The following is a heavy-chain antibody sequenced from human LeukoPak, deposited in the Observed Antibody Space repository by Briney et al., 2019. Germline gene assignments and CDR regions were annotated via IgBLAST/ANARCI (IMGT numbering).Heavy chain of an antibody. CDR3: ATDPSGGMITFGGVTLRG. D-gene: IGHD3-16*01. CDR2: INPSGGST. V-gene: IGHV1-46*01. J-gene: IGHJ4*02. Sequence: GASVKVSCKASGYTFTSYYMHWVRQAPGQGLEWMGIINPSGGSTSYAQKFQGRVTMTEDTSTDTAYMELSSLRSEDTAVYYCATDPSGGMITFGGVTLRGWGQGTLVTVSS. CDR1: GYTFTSYY.